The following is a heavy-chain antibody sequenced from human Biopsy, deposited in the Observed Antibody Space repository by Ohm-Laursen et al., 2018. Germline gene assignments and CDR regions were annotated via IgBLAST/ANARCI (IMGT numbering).Heavy chain of an antibody. Sequence: SETLSLTCTVSGDSVSSGSFYWTWLRPPPGQGLEYIGYNYDRGSTATYNPSLESRVTMSVHMPKNQCSLKLSSVAAADTAIYYWARGMRSSGWPFFDSWGQGTLVTVSS. D-gene: IGHD6-19*01. V-gene: IGHV4-61*01. CDR3: ARGMRSSGWPFFDS. CDR2: NYDRGSTA. CDR1: GDSVSSGSFY. J-gene: IGHJ4*02.